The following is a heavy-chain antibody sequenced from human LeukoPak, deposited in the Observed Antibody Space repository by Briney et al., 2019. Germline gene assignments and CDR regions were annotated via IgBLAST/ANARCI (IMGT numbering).Heavy chain of an antibody. V-gene: IGHV3-66*01. CDR1: GGSISSYY. D-gene: IGHD3-22*01. CDR2: IYSGGST. J-gene: IGHJ4*02. CDR3: ARDQSDYYDSSGYNY. Sequence: ETLSLTCTVSGGSISSYYWSWIRQAPGKGLEWVSVIYSGGSTYYADSVKGRFTISRDNSKNTLYLQMNSLRAEDTAVYYCARDQSDYYDSSGYNYWGQGTLVTVSS.